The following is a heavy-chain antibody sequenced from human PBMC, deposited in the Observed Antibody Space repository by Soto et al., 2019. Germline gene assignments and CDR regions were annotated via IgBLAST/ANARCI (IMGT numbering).Heavy chain of an antibody. V-gene: IGHV3-33*01. Sequence: GGSLRLSCAASGFTFSSYGMHWVRQAPGKGLEWVAVIWYDGSNKYYADSVKGRFTISRDNSKNTLYLQMNSLRAEDTAVYYCARDAVTYYYDSSAQLLGYYGMDVWGQGTTVTVSS. CDR2: IWYDGSNK. J-gene: IGHJ6*02. D-gene: IGHD3-22*01. CDR1: GFTFSSYG. CDR3: ARDAVTYYYDSSAQLLGYYGMDV.